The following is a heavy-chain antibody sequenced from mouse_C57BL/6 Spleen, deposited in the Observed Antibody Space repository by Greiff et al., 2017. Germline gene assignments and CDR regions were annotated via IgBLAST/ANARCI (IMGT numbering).Heavy chain of an antibody. CDR1: GYTFTSYW. CDR2: IHPNSGST. J-gene: IGHJ2*01. Sequence: QVQLQQPGAELVKPGASVKLSCKASGYTFTSYWMHWVKQRPGQGLEWIGMIHPNSGSTNYNEKFKSKATLTVDKSSSTAYMQLSSLTSEDSAVYYCARGGYYGSSHYFDYWGQGTTLTVSS. CDR3: ARGGYYGSSHYFDY. V-gene: IGHV1-64*01. D-gene: IGHD1-1*01.